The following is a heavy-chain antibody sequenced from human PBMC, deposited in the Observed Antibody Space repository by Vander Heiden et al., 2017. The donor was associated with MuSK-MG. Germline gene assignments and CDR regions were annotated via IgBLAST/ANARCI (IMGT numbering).Heavy chain of an antibody. CDR1: GYPGHTFIDNF. Sequence: EVQLVQSGAEVKKPGTTVRISCLVSGYPGHTFIDNFIHWMKQAPGKGLQWMGYVDPEDGETSYAEQFRGRVTITAGPSTETAYLELSSLTSQDTAVYFCETAVTLFPPDNWGQGTLVTVSS. V-gene: IGHV1-69-2*01. CDR2: VDPEDGET. CDR3: ETAVTLFPPDN. D-gene: IGHD3-16*02. J-gene: IGHJ4*02.